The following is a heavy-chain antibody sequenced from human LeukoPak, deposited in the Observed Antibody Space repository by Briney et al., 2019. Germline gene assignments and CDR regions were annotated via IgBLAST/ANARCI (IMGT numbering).Heavy chain of an antibody. J-gene: IGHJ6*02. V-gene: IGHV1-8*01. D-gene: IGHD3-10*01. CDR2: MNPNSGNT. Sequence: ASVKVSCKASGYTFTSYDINWVRQATGQGLEWMGWMNPNSGNTGYAQKFQGRVTMTRNTSISTAYMELSSLRSEDTAVYYCARLIGGSGSYYKFYYYYGMDAWGQGTTVTVSS. CDR1: GYTFTSYD. CDR3: ARLIGGSGSYYKFYYYYGMDA.